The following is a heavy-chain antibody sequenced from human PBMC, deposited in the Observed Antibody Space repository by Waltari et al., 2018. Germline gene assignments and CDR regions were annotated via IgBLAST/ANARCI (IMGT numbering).Heavy chain of an antibody. CDR2: IYHSGST. V-gene: IGHV4-38-2*02. D-gene: IGHD6-13*01. CDR3: ARDYHTTQQLVRSDRFDP. Sequence: QVQLQESGPGLVKPSETLSLTCTVSGYSISSGYYWGWIRQPPGKGLEWIGSIYHSGSTSYNPSLKSRVTISVDTSKNQFSLKLSSVTAADTAVYYCARDYHTTQQLVRSDRFDPWGQGTLVTVSS. J-gene: IGHJ5*02. CDR1: GYSISSGYY.